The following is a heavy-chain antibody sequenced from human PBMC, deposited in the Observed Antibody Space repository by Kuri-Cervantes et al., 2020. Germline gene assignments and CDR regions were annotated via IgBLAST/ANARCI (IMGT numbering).Heavy chain of an antibody. CDR3: ARDSGYYYGSGSQLYYYYGMDV. V-gene: IGHV3-33*08. J-gene: IGHJ6*02. CDR1: GFTFSSYG. CDR2: IWYDGSNK. Sequence: GESLKISCAASGFTFSSYGMHWVRQAPGKGLEWVAVIWYDGSNKYYADSVKGRFTISRDNSKNTLYLQMNSLRAEDTAVYYCARDSGYYYGSGSQLYYYYGMDVWGQGTTVPSP. D-gene: IGHD3-10*01.